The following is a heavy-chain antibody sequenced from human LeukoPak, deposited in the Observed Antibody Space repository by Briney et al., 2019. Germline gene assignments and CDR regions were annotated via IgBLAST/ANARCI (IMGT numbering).Heavy chain of an antibody. Sequence: GGSLRLSCAASGFTFSSYAMSWVRQAPGKGLEWVSAISGSGGSTYYADSVKGRLTISRDNSKNTLYLQMNSLRAEDTAVYYCAKAVYYDILTGPFDYWGQGTLVTVSS. CDR3: AKAVYYDILTGPFDY. J-gene: IGHJ4*02. V-gene: IGHV3-23*01. D-gene: IGHD3-9*01. CDR2: ISGSGGST. CDR1: GFTFSSYA.